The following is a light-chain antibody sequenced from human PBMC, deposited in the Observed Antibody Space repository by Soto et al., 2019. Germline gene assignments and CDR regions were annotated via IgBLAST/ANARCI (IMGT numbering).Light chain of an antibody. Sequence: DVPMTQSPSTLSASVGDRVTITCRASQSISSWLAWYQQKPGKAPNLLIYDASSLESVVPSRFSGSGSGTEFTLTISSLQPDDFATYYCQHYYNYPWTFGQGTKVEIK. CDR3: QHYYNYPWT. CDR1: QSISSW. CDR2: DAS. V-gene: IGKV1-5*01. J-gene: IGKJ1*01.